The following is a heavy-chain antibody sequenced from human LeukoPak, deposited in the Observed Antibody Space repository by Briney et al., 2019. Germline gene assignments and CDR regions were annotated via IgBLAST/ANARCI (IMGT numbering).Heavy chain of an antibody. Sequence: GASVKVSCKASGYTFTNYGISWVRQAPGQGLEWMGWISAYNGNRNYAQKLQGRVTMTTDTSTSTAYMELRSLRSDDTAVYYCARLQPQYYYDSSNYGVWGQGTLVTVSS. CDR2: ISAYNGNR. CDR3: ARLQPQYYYDSSNYGV. D-gene: IGHD3-22*01. CDR1: GYTFTNYG. J-gene: IGHJ4*02. V-gene: IGHV1-18*01.